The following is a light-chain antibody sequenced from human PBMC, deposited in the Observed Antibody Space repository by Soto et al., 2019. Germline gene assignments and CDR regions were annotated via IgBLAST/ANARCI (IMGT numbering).Light chain of an antibody. CDR2: AAS. J-gene: IGKJ5*01. V-gene: IGKV1-27*01. CDR3: QKYISAPIT. CDR1: QGISSW. Sequence: QSPSSVSASVGDRVTITCRASQGISSWLAWYQQKPGKVPKLLIYAASTLQPGVPSRFSGSGSGTDFTLTISSLQPEDVATYYCQKYISAPITFGQGTRLEIK.